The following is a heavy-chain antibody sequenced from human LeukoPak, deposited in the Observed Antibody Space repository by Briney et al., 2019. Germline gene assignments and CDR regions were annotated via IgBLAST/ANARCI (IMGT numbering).Heavy chain of an antibody. Sequence: PSETLSLTCTVSGDSISTYYWSWIRQPPGKGLEWIGYIYYRVTSDYNPSLKSRVTMSVDMSTRQISLKLSSVTAADTAVYYCASVPTTVVTGGWGQGTLVTVSS. CDR3: ASVPTTVVTGG. CDR1: GDSISTYY. J-gene: IGHJ4*02. V-gene: IGHV4-59*01. D-gene: IGHD4-23*01. CDR2: IYYRVTS.